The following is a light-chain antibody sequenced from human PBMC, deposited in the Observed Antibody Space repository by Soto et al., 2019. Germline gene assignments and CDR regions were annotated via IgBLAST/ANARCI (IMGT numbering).Light chain of an antibody. J-gene: IGKJ1*01. CDR2: GAS. V-gene: IGKV1-5*03. CDR1: ESISTW. Sequence: DIQMTQSPSSLSASVGDRVTITCRASESISTWLAWYQQKPGKAPKLLIYGASSLESGVPPRFSGDGSETDFTLTSSSLQRDDFGTYYCQQYSRLWSFGQGTKVEIE. CDR3: QQYSRLWS.